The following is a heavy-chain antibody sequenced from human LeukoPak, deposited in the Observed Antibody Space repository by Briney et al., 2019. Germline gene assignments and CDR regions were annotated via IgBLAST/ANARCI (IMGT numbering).Heavy chain of an antibody. CDR3: ARSFPGDIVVVPAAAYYYYYYMDV. V-gene: IGHV3-48*04. CDR2: ISSSSSTI. Sequence: GGSLRLSCAASGFSFSSYSMTWVRQAPGKGLEWVSYISSSSSTIYYADSVKGRFTISRDNAKNSLYLQMNSLRAEDTAVYYCARSFPGDIVVVPAAAYYYYYYMDVWGKGTTVTVSS. D-gene: IGHD2-2*01. J-gene: IGHJ6*03. CDR1: GFSFSSYS.